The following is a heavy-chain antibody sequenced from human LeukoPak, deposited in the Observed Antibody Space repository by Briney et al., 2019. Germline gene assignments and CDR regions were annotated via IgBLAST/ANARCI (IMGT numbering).Heavy chain of an antibody. V-gene: IGHV1-18*01. CDR1: GYTLTNYG. J-gene: IGHJ3*02. CDR2: ISPYNGNT. CDR3: AGRYYDILTGYFQGAFDI. Sequence: ASVKVSCKASGYTLTNYGINWVRQAPGQGLEWMGWISPYNGNTNYAQKFKGRVTMTTDTSTSTAYMELRSLRSDDTAVYYCAGRYYDILTGYFQGAFDIWGQGTMVTVSS. D-gene: IGHD3-9*01.